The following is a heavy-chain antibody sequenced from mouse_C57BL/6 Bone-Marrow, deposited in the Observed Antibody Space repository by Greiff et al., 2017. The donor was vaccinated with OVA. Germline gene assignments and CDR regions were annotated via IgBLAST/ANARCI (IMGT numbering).Heavy chain of an antibody. V-gene: IGHV1-42*01. D-gene: IGHD1-1*01. Sequence: VQLQQSGPELVKPGASVKISCKASGYSFTGYYMNWVKQSPEKSLEWIGEINPSTGGTTYNQKFKAKATLTVDKSSSTAYMQLKSLTAEDSAVYYCARSITTGYWGQGTLVTVSA. CDR1: GYSFTGYY. J-gene: IGHJ3*01. CDR3: ARSITTGY. CDR2: INPSTGGT.